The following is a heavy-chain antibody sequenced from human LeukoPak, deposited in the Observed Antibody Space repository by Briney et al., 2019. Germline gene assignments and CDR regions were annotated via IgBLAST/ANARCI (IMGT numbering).Heavy chain of an antibody. V-gene: IGHV3-21*01. J-gene: IGHJ4*02. Sequence: PGGSLRLSCAASGFTFSSYSMNWVRQAPGKGLEWVSSISSSSSYIYYADSVKGRFTISRDNAKNSLYLQMNSLRAEDTAVYYCAREAIAGQWPGEIDYWGQGTLVTVSS. D-gene: IGHD6-19*01. CDR1: GFTFSSYS. CDR3: AREAIAGQWPGEIDY. CDR2: ISSSSSYI.